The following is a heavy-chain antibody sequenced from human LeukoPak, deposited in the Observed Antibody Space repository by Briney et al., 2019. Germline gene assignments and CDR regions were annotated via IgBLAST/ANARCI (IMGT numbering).Heavy chain of an antibody. CDR1: GFIFSTYE. CDR3: ARGAGYVFDY. J-gene: IGHJ4*02. V-gene: IGHV3-48*03. CDR2: ISTSGDTT. Sequence: GGSLRLSCAASGFIFSTYEINWVRQAPGKGLEWVSCISTSGDTTYYADSVEGRFTVSRDNAKNSLFMQMNSLRAEGTGIYYCARGAGYVFDYWGQGTLVAISS. D-gene: IGHD2-15*01.